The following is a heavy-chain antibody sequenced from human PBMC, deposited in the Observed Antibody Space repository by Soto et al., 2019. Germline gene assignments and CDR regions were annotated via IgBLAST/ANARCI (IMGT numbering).Heavy chain of an antibody. V-gene: IGHV3-9*01. CDR3: AKELATAAAGTGFDY. CDR1: GFTFDDYA. J-gene: IGHJ4*02. D-gene: IGHD6-13*01. CDR2: INWNSNNI. Sequence: GGSLRLSCAASGFTFDDYAMHWVRQAPGKGLEWVSGINWNSNNIGYADSVKGRFTISRDNAKKSLYLQMNSLRAEGTAFYYCAKELATAAAGTGFDYWGQGTLVTVSS.